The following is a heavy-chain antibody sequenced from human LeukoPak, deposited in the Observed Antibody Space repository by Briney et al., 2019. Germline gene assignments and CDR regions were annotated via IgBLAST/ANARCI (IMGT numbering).Heavy chain of an antibody. J-gene: IGHJ6*03. Sequence: GESLNISCQASGYRFTSSWTGWVRQMPGKGLEWMGIIYPADSDTKYRPTFQGHVTISADKSINTVYLQWNTLKASDTAVYFCVRLQATRSHFHYYMDVWGKGTSVTVS. V-gene: IGHV5-51*01. CDR3: VRLQATRSHFHYYMDV. D-gene: IGHD3-3*02. CDR1: GYRFTSSW. CDR2: IYPADSDT.